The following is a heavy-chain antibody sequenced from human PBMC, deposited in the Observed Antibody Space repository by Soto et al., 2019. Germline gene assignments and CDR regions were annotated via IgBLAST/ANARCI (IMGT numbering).Heavy chain of an antibody. Sequence: QVQLVQSGAEVKKPGSSVKVSCKASGGTFSSYSINWVRQAPGQGLEWMGGIIPIFGTANSAQKFQGRVTLTADESPSTAHMELTSLRNENTSVYYCASPFQSWPGGWYFDLWGRGTLVTVSS. J-gene: IGHJ2*01. CDR2: IIPIFGTA. CDR3: ASPFQSWPGGWYFDL. V-gene: IGHV1-69*01. CDR1: GGTFSSYS. D-gene: IGHD3-16*01.